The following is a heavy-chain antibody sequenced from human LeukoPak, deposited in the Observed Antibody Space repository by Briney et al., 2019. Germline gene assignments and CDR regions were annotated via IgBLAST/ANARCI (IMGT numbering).Heavy chain of an antibody. D-gene: IGHD6-13*01. CDR1: GYTFTSYA. V-gene: IGHV1-3*01. Sequence: ASVKVSCKASGYTFTSYAMHWVRQAPGQRLEWMGWINAGNGNTKYSQKFQSRVTITRDTSASTAYMELSSLRSEDTAVYYCARGSTIAAAGTHGYWGQGTLVTVSS. CDR3: ARGSTIAAAGTHGY. CDR2: INAGNGNT. J-gene: IGHJ4*02.